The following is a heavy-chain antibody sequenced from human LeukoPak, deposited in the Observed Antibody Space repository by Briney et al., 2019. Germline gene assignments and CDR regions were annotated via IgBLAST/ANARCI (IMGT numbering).Heavy chain of an antibody. J-gene: IGHJ6*02. CDR1: GFTFSSYG. Sequence: GGSLRLSCAASGFTFSSYGMHWVRQAPGKGLEGVAVIWYDGSNKYYADSVKGRFTISRDNSKNTLYLQMNSLRAEDTAVYYCARDLPLYSSGVNYYYYYYGMDVWGQGTTVTVSS. V-gene: IGHV3-33*01. CDR3: ARDLPLYSSGVNYYYYYYGMDV. CDR2: IWYDGSNK. D-gene: IGHD6-19*01.